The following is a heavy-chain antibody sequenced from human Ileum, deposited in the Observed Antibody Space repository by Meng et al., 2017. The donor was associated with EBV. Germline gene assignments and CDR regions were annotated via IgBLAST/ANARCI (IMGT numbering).Heavy chain of an antibody. CDR1: GGSISSSNYY. V-gene: IGHV4-30-4*01. CDR2: IYNSGST. CDR3: ARGQKGYFDL. Sequence: GQRQEAGPGLVNPSQTLSLTCTVSGGSISSSNYYWSWIRQPPGKGLEWSGHIYNSGSTYYNPSLKSRITISVDTSKNQFSLKLSSVTAADTAVYYCARGQKGYFDLWGRGTLVTVSS. J-gene: IGHJ2*01.